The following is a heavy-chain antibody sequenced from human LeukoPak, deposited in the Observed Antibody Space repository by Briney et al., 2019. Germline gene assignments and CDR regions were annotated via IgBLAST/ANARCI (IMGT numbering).Heavy chain of an antibody. D-gene: IGHD6-13*01. CDR3: AKKTPGTYPFDY. J-gene: IGHJ4*02. Sequence: GGSLRLSCAASGFTFSSYAMHWVRQAPGKGLEWVSASGTAGDTYYADSVKGRFTISRDDSKNTLYLQMTSLRAEDTAVYYCAKKTPGTYPFDYWGQGTLVTVSP. CDR1: GFTFSSYA. CDR2: SGTAGDT. V-gene: IGHV3-23*01.